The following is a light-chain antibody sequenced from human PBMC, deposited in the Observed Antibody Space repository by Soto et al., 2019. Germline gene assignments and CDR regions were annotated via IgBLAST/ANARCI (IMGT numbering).Light chain of an antibody. Sequence: QSALAQPASVSGSPGQSITISCTGASGYVGHYSLVSWYQQHPGKAPKVVIYEGHNRPYGVPDRFSGSTSVNTASLTISRLQTDDEADYYCCLYVGATTNVFGTGTKLTVL. J-gene: IGLJ1*01. CDR1: SGYVGHYSL. V-gene: IGLV2-23*01. CDR2: EGH. CDR3: CLYVGATTNV.